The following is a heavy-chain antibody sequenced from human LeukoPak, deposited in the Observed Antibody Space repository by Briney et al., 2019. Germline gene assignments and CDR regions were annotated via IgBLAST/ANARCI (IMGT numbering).Heavy chain of an antibody. CDR2: ISGSGGST. CDR1: GFTFSDYA. J-gene: IGHJ4*02. CDR3: AKLHNLNCDY. D-gene: IGHD1-14*01. Sequence: PGGSLRLSCAASGFTFSDYAMSWVRQAPGKGLEWVSTISGSGGSTYYADSVKGRFTISRGSSKNTLYLQMNNLRPEDTAVYYCAKLHNLNCDYWGLGTLVTVSS. V-gene: IGHV3-23*01.